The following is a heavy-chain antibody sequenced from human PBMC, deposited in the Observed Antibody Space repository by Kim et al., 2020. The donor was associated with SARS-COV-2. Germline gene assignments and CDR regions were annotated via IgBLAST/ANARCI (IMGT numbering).Heavy chain of an antibody. CDR2: ISYDGSNK. CDR1: GFTFSSYA. V-gene: IGHV3-30*04. Sequence: GGSLRLSCAASGFTFSSYAMHWVRQAPGKGLEWVAVISYDGSNKYYADSVKGRFTISRDNSKNTLYLQMNSLRAEDTAVYYCASSIEVAYYYGSGSFDYWGQGTLVTVSS. CDR3: ASSIEVAYYYGSGSFDY. J-gene: IGHJ4*02. D-gene: IGHD3-10*01.